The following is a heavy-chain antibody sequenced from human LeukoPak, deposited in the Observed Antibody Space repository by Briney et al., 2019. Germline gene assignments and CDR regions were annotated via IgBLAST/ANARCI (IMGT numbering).Heavy chain of an antibody. J-gene: IGHJ1*01. CDR2: ISWDGGST. CDR1: GFTFDDYA. D-gene: IGHD2-21*02. Sequence: GGSLRLSCAASGFTFDDYAMHWVRQAPGKGLEWVSLISWDGGSTYYADSVKGRFTISRDNSKNSLYLQMNSLRAEDTALYYCAKEGTAASVFQHWARAPWSPSPQ. CDR3: AKEGTAASVFQH. V-gene: IGHV3-43D*03.